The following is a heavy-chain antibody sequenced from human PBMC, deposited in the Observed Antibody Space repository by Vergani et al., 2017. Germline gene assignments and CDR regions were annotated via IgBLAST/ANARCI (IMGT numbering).Heavy chain of an antibody. J-gene: IGHJ3*02. V-gene: IGHV3-48*03. CDR1: GFTFSSYE. D-gene: IGHD5-18*01. Sequence: EVQLVESGGGLVQPGGSLRLSCAASGFTFSSYEMNWVRQAPGKGLEWVSYISSSGSTIYYADSVKGRFTISRDNAKNSLYLQMNSLRAEDTAVYYCARVYSYGNDDAFDIWGQGTMVTVSS. CDR2: ISSSGSTI. CDR3: ARVYSYGNDDAFDI.